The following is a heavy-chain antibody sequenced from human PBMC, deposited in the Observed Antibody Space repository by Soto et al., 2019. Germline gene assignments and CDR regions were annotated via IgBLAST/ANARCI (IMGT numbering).Heavy chain of an antibody. CDR1: GGTFHSHG. Sequence: QVQLVQSGAEVKKPGSPVKVSCKASGGTFHSHGISWVRQAPGQGLEWMGGIIPIFGTANYAQKFQGRVTITADEHSRTAYTELSSPSSEDTAVYCCGRDVVPAAIPAPNYTDNVGMDVWGQGTTVTVSS. J-gene: IGHJ6*02. D-gene: IGHD2-2*02. CDR3: GRDVVPAAIPAPNYTDNVGMDV. CDR2: IIPIFGTA. V-gene: IGHV1-69*01.